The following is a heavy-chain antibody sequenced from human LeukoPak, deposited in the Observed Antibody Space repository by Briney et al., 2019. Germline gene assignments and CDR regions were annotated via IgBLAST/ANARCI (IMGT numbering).Heavy chain of an antibody. Sequence: GGSLRLSCAASGFTFSSYGMHWVRQAPGKGLEWVAVISYDGSNKYYADSVKGRFTISRDNSKNTLYLQMNSPRAEDTAVYYCAKVDGDYWGQGTLVTVSS. V-gene: IGHV3-30*18. CDR3: AKVDGDY. CDR2: ISYDGSNK. D-gene: IGHD3/OR15-3a*01. J-gene: IGHJ4*02. CDR1: GFTFSSYG.